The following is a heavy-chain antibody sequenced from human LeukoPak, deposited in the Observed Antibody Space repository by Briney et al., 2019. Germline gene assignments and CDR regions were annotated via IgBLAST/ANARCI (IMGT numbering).Heavy chain of an antibody. CDR3: ARDRSKQQLVLECFDL. Sequence: ASVKVSCKASGYTFTSYGISWVRQAPGQGLEWMGWISAYNGNTNYAQKLQGRVTMTTDTSTSTAYMELRSLRSDDTAVYYCARDRSKQQLVLECFDLWGRGTLVTVSS. CDR1: GYTFTSYG. CDR2: ISAYNGNT. J-gene: IGHJ2*01. D-gene: IGHD6-13*01. V-gene: IGHV1-18*01.